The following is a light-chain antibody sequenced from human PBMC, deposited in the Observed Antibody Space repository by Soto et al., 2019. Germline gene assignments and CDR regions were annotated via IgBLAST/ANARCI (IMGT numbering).Light chain of an antibody. CDR2: DAA. J-gene: IGKJ1*01. CDR3: QQSDVSLRT. CDR1: KSISSY. V-gene: IGKV1-39*01. Sequence: DIQMTQSPSSLPAYVGDRVTITCRASKSISSYLNWYQQRPGKAPNLLIYDAARLPNGVPPRFSGSGYVTDFTLTITSLQHADFATYYCQQSDVSLRTFGQGTKV.